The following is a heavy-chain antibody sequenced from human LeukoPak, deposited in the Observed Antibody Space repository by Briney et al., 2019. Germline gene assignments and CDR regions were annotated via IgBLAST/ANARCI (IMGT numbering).Heavy chain of an antibody. D-gene: IGHD1-26*01. J-gene: IGHJ4*02. CDR2: ITGDGGGT. CDR1: GFTFSSYA. CDR3: AKETSSGNFVTIDC. Sequence: GGSLRLSCAASGFTFSSYAMSWVRQVPGKGLEWVSAITGDGGGTNHADSVKGRFTISRDNSRNTLYLQMNSLRAEDTAVYYCAKETSSGNFVTIDCWGQGTLVAVSS. V-gene: IGHV3-23*01.